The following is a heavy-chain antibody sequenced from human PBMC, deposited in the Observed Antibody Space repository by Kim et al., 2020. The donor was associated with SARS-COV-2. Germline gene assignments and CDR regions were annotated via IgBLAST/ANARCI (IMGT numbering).Heavy chain of an antibody. D-gene: IGHD6-19*01. CDR3: ARVHTWVKYSSGWSDHFDY. CDR2: IYYSGST. Sequence: SETLSLTCTVSGGSISSYYWSWIRQPPGKGLEWIGYIYYSGSTNYNPSLKSRVTISVDTSKNQFSLKLSSVTAADTAVYYCARVHTWVKYSSGWSDHFDYWGQGTLVTVSS. V-gene: IGHV4-59*13. CDR1: GGSISSYY. J-gene: IGHJ4*02.